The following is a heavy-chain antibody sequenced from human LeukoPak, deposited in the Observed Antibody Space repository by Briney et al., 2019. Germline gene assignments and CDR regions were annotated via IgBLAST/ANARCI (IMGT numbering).Heavy chain of an antibody. CDR1: GGSIRSSSYY. CDR2: VYYSGST. V-gene: IGHV4-39*07. D-gene: IGHD4-17*01. CDR3: GAGDSYYFDY. J-gene: IGHJ4*02. Sequence: SETLSLTCSVSGGSIRSSSYYWGWIRQPPGKGLEWIGSVYYSGSTYYNSSLKSRVTISLDTSENQFSLKLNSVTAADTAVYYCGAGDSYYFDYWGQGTLVTVSS.